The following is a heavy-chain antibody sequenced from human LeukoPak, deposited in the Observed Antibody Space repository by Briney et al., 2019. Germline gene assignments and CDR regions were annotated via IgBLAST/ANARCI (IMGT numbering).Heavy chain of an antibody. CDR3: AKRGADSGGNSALVAFDI. CDR2: ITGTGATT. J-gene: IGHJ3*02. CDR1: GFTFSSYA. D-gene: IGHD4-23*01. V-gene: IGHV3-23*01. Sequence: GGSLRLSCTASGFTFSSYAMSWVRQAPGKGLEWVSAITGTGATTYYADSVKGRFTISRDNSRNTLYLQMNSLRAEDTAVYYCAKRGADSGGNSALVAFDIWGQGTMVTVSS.